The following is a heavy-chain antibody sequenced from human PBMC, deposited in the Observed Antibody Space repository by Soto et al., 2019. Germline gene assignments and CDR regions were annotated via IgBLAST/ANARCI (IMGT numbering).Heavy chain of an antibody. CDR1: GGTFSSYA. J-gene: IGHJ4*02. Sequence: QVQLVQSGAEVKKPGSSVKVSCKASGGTFSSYAISWVRQAPGQGLEWMGGIIPIFGTANYAQKFQGRVTITADESTSTAYMELSSLRSEDTAVYYCARAPSYCSGGSCYAGAFDYWGQGTLVTVSS. D-gene: IGHD2-15*01. CDR2: IIPIFGTA. CDR3: ARAPSYCSGGSCYAGAFDY. V-gene: IGHV1-69*01.